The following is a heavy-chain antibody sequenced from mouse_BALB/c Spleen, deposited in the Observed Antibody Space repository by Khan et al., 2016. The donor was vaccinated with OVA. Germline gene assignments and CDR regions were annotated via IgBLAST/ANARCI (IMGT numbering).Heavy chain of an antibody. V-gene: IGHV1S56*01. CDR2: FYTGVGRT. CDR3: AIGYCGHFWYLDF. CDR1: GDTFISYY. D-gene: IGHD1-2*01. J-gene: IGHJ1*01. Sequence: QVQLQQPGLELVNPGASVKMSCKASGDTFISYYIHWVKQRPGQGLEWIGWFYTGVGRTKYNEKFKGKTTLTADKSSSTAYMLLRSLTSEDSAIYCCAIGYCGHFWYLDFWGPGTTVTVSS.